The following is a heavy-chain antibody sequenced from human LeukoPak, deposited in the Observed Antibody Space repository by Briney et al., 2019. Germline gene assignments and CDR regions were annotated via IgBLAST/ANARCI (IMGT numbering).Heavy chain of an antibody. D-gene: IGHD3-16*01. CDR2: IGGSGVST. CDR1: GFTFSSYA. Sequence: GRSLRLSCAASGFTFSSYAMSWVRPAPGKGRWWVSAIGGSGVSTYYADSVKGRFTISKDNSKNTLYMQKNRLRAEDTAIYYCGKDVAGVGGVRGGFDYWGQGTLVTVSS. V-gene: IGHV3-23*01. CDR3: GKDVAGVGGVRGGFDY. J-gene: IGHJ4*02.